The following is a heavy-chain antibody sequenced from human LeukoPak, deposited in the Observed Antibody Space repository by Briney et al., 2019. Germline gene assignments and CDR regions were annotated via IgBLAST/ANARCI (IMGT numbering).Heavy chain of an antibody. CDR2: IYYSGST. CDR3: ARRELLSTPDAFDI. Sequence: GSLRLSCAASGFTVSSNYMSWVRQPPGKGLEWIGSIYYSGSTYYNPSLKSRVTISVDTSKNQFSLKVSSVTAADTAVYYCARRELLSTPDAFDIWGQGTMVTVSS. D-gene: IGHD3-10*01. CDR1: GFTVSSNY. V-gene: IGHV4-39*01. J-gene: IGHJ3*02.